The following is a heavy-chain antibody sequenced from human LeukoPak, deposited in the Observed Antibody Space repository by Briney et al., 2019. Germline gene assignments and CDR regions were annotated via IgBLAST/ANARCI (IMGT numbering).Heavy chain of an antibody. CDR1: GFPFDDYT. J-gene: IGHJ4*02. D-gene: IGHD1-26*01. CDR2: ISWDGGSR. CDR3: AKESDGGSFDIDY. Sequence: GSLRLSCAASGFPFDDYTIHWVRQAPGKGLEWVSLISWDGGSRYYADSVKGRFTISRDNSKNSLYLQMNSLRIEDTALYYCAKESDGGSFDIDYGGQGTLVTVSS. V-gene: IGHV3-43*01.